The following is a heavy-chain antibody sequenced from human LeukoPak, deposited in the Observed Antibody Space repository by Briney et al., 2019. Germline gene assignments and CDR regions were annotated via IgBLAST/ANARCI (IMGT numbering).Heavy chain of an antibody. CDR2: IFPSGGEI. CDR3: AKRLGDYALAVDY. J-gene: IGHJ4*02. D-gene: IGHD4-17*01. CDR1: GFTFSTFA. V-gene: IGHV3-23*01. Sequence: GGSLRLSCAASGFTFSTFAMIWVRQPPGKGLEWVSSIFPSGGEIHYADSVRGRFTISRDNSKNTLYLEMNSLRAEDTAIYYCAKRLGDYALAVDYWGQGTLVTVSS.